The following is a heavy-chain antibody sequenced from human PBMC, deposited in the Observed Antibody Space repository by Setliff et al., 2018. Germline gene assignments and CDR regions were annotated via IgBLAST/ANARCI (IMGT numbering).Heavy chain of an antibody. CDR2: ISPYNGNT. CDR1: GYAFTSYY. Sequence: ASVKVSCKASGYAFTSYYMYWVRQAPGQGLEWVGWISPYNGNTYYAPKFQGTAIMTTDTATTTAYLELRSLRSDDTAVYFCSRLVRFCTRTVCQRLSGDDYWGQGTLVTVSS. CDR3: SRLVRFCTRTVCQRLSGDDY. D-gene: IGHD3-10*01. J-gene: IGHJ4*02. V-gene: IGHV1-18*04.